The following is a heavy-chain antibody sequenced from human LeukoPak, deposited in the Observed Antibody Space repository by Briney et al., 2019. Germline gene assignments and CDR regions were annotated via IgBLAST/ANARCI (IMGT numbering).Heavy chain of an antibody. CDR1: GYTFTSYG. Sequence: ASVKVSCKASGYTFTSYGISWVRQAPGQGLEWMGWISAYNGNTNYAQKLQGRVTMTTDTSTSTAYMELSRLRSDDTAVYYCASGRTYREVIASSFDYWGQGTLVTVSS. D-gene: IGHD2-21*01. V-gene: IGHV1-18*01. CDR2: ISAYNGNT. CDR3: ASGRTYREVIASSFDY. J-gene: IGHJ4*02.